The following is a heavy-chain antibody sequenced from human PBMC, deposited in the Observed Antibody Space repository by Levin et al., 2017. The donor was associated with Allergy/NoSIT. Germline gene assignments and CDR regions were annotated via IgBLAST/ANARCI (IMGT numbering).Heavy chain of an antibody. V-gene: IGHV3-7*01. J-gene: IGHJ4*02. Sequence: LSLTCAASGFTFGSYWMSWVRQAPGKGLEWVVNINQDESEKYYVDSVEGRFTISRDNAKSSLYLQMNSLRAEDTAVYYCTRLAAAGTFDYWGQGTLVTVSS. CDR1: GFTFGSYW. CDR2: INQDESEK. CDR3: TRLAAAGTFDY. D-gene: IGHD6-13*01.